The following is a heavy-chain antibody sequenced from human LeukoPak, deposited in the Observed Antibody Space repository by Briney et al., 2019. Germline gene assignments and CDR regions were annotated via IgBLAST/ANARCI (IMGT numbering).Heavy chain of an antibody. CDR2: MNPNSGNT. CDR3: ARSYCSGGSCYSRYYYYMDV. J-gene: IGHJ6*03. CDR1: GYTFTSYD. Sequence: ASVKVSCKASGYTFTSYDINWVGQATGQGLEWMGWMNPNSGNTGYAQKFQGRVTMTRNTSISTAYMELSSLRSEDTAVYYCARSYCSGGSCYSRYYYYMDVWGKGTTVTVSS. D-gene: IGHD2-15*01. V-gene: IGHV1-8*01.